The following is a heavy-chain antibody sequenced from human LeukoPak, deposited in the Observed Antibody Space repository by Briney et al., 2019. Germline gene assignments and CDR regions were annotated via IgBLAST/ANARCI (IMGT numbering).Heavy chain of an antibody. V-gene: IGHV4-59*01. CDR2: IYYSGST. CDR1: GGSISSDY. D-gene: IGHD5-18*01. Sequence: PSETLSLTCTVSGGSISSDYWSWMRQPPGKGLEWIGYIYYSGSTNYNPSLKSRVTISVDTSKNQFSLKLSSVTAADTAVYYCASGGYSDGYGYYFDYWGQGTLVTVSS. J-gene: IGHJ4*02. CDR3: ASGGYSDGYGYYFDY.